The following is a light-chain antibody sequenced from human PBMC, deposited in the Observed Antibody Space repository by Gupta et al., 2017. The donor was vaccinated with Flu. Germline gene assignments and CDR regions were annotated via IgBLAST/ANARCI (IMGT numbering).Light chain of an antibody. Sequence: QTVVTQEPSLSVSPGGTVTLTCGLSSGSVSAKYFPSWYQQTPGQAPRTLIYTTNTRSSGVPDRFSGYILGNKAALNITGAQADDESDYYCVLYLGSAICVFGGGTKLTV. J-gene: IGLJ3*02. CDR3: VLYLGSAICV. CDR2: TTN. V-gene: IGLV8-61*01. CDR1: SGSVSAKYF.